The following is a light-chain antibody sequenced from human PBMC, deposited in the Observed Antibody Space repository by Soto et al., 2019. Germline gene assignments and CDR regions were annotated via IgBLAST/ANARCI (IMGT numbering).Light chain of an antibody. CDR2: EGS. CDR3: CSYAGSSTFYV. CDR1: SSDVGSYNL. V-gene: IGLV2-23*03. J-gene: IGLJ1*01. Sequence: QSVLTQPASVSGSPGQWITISCTGTSSDVGSYNLFSWYQHHPGKAPKIMIYEGSKRPSGVSNRCSGSKSGNTASLPISGLQAEDEADYYCCSYAGSSTFYVFGTGTKVTV.